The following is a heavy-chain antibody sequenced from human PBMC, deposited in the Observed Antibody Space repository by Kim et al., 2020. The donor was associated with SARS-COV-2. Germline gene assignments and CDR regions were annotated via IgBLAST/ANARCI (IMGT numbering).Heavy chain of an antibody. D-gene: IGHD6-19*01. V-gene: IGHV4-59*01. CDR3: ARRAVLYNWFDP. Sequence: NYNPSLKSRVTISVDTSKNQFSLKLSSVTAADTAVYYCARRAVLYNWFDPWGQGTLVTVSS. J-gene: IGHJ5*02.